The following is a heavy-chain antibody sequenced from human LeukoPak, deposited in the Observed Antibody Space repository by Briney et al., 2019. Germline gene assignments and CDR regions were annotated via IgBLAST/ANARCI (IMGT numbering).Heavy chain of an antibody. J-gene: IGHJ4*02. Sequence: GSSVKVSCKASGYTFTDYYIHWVRQAPGQGLEWMGWINPNSGGTNYAQKFQGRVTMTRDTSISTAYMELSSLRSEDTAVYYCARVVWRWLQSDKNPFDYWGQGTLITVSS. D-gene: IGHD5-24*01. V-gene: IGHV1-2*02. CDR1: GYTFTDYY. CDR2: INPNSGGT. CDR3: ARVVWRWLQSDKNPFDY.